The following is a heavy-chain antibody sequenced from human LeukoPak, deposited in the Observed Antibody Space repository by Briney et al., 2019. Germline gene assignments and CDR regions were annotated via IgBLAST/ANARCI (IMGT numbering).Heavy chain of an antibody. CDR3: AKDHRRVPYSYCYGD. CDR2: ISGSGGST. CDR1: GFTFSSYA. V-gene: IGHV3-23*01. Sequence: GGSLRLSCAASGFTFSSYAMSWVRQAPGKGLERVSAISGSGGSTYYADSVKGRFTISRDNSKNTLYLQMNSLRAEDTAVYYRAKDHRRVPYSYCYGDWGQGSLVTVSS. D-gene: IGHD5-18*01. J-gene: IGHJ4*02.